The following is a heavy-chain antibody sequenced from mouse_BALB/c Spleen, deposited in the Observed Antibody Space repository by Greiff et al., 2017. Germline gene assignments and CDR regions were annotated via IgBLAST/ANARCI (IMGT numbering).Heavy chain of an antibody. CDR2: ISSGGSYT. V-gene: IGHV5-9-4*01. CDR1: GFTFSSYA. CDR3: ARELNYAMDY. Sequence: EVKLMESGGGLVKPGGSLKLSCAASGFTFSSYAMSWVRQSPEKRLEWVAEISSGGSYTYYPDTVTGRFTISRDNAKNTLYLEMSSLRSEDTAMYYCARELNYAMDYWGQGTSVTVSS. J-gene: IGHJ4*01.